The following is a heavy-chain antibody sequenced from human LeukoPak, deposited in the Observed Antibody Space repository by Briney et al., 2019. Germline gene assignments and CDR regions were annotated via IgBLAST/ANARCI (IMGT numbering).Heavy chain of an antibody. J-gene: IGHJ4*02. CDR1: GFTFSSYA. CDR2: ISYDGSNK. V-gene: IGHV3-30-3*01. CDR3: ARDRWSRAPGCYFDY. D-gene: IGHD3-3*01. Sequence: PGGSLRLSCAASGFTFSSYAMHWVRQAPGKGLEWVAVISYDGSNKYYADSVKGQFTISRDNSKNTLYLQMNSLRAEDTAVYYCARDRWSRAPGCYFDYWGQGTLVTVSS.